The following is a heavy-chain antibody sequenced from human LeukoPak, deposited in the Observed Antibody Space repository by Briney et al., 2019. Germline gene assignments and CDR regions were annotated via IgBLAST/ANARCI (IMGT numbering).Heavy chain of an antibody. CDR3: AREKKTEWTTGAFDM. J-gene: IGHJ3*02. CDR1: GFTFSDYY. Sequence: GGSLRLSCAASGFTFSDYYMSWIRQAPETVLEWLSYTSPSGGTIYYTDSVKGRFTMSRDNAQNALYLEMNSLRAEDTAVYYCAREKKTEWTTGAFDMWGQGTMVIVSS. D-gene: IGHD3-3*01. V-gene: IGHV3-11*01. CDR2: TSPSGGTI.